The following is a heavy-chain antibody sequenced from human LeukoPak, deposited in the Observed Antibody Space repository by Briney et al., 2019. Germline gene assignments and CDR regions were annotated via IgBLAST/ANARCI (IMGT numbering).Heavy chain of an antibody. CDR1: GGSISSGHYY. Sequence: SETLSLTCTVSGGSISSGHYYWSWIRQHPGKGLEWIGYIYYSGSTHYNPSLKSRVTISVDTSKNQFSLKLSSVTAADTAVYYCARRRITMVRGVFPGNWFDPWGQGTLVTVSS. D-gene: IGHD3-10*01. CDR3: ARRRITMVRGVFPGNWFDP. J-gene: IGHJ5*02. V-gene: IGHV4-31*03. CDR2: IYYSGST.